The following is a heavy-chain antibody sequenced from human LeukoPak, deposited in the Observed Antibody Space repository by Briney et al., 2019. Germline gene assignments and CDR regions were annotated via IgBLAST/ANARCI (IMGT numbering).Heavy chain of an antibody. Sequence: GGSLRLSCAASGFTFSSYSMNWVRQAPGKGLEWVSSISSSSSYIYYADSVKGRFTISRDNAKNSLYLQMNSLRAEDTAVYYCARDAPPGAAASGDWGKGTLVTVS. CDR3: ARDAPPGAAASGD. V-gene: IGHV3-21*01. D-gene: IGHD6-13*01. CDR2: ISSSSSYI. CDR1: GFTFSSYS. J-gene: IGHJ4*02.